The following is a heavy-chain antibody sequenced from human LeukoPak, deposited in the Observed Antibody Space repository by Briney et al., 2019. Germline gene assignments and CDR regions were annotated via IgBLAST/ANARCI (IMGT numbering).Heavy chain of an antibody. D-gene: IGHD3-10*01. J-gene: IGHJ4*02. CDR2: ISTSSSYI. CDR1: GFTFSSYS. V-gene: IGHV3-21*01. Sequence: PGGSLRLSCAASGFTFSSYSMNWVRQAPGKGLEWVSSISTSSSYIYYADSVKGRFTISRDNAKNSLFLQMNSLKAEDTAVYYCARGLWFGEFGYDYWGQGTLVSVSS. CDR3: ARGLWFGEFGYDY.